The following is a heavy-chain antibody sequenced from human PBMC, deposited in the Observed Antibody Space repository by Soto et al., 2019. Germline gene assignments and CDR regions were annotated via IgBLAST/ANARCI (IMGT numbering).Heavy chain of an antibody. Sequence: SVKVSCKASGGTFSSYAISWVRQAPGQGLEWLGGIIPIFGTANYAQKFQGRVTITADESTSTAYVELSSLGSEDTAEYYCARLGDDHNWFGPWSQGTLVTVSS. CDR2: IIPIFGTA. J-gene: IGHJ5*02. CDR3: ARLGDDHNWFGP. V-gene: IGHV1-69*13. D-gene: IGHD3-16*01. CDR1: GGTFSSYA.